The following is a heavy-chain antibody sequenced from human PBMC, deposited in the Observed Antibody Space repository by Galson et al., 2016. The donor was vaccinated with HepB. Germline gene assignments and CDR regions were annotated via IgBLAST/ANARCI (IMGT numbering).Heavy chain of an antibody. Sequence: CAISGDSVSSNSAAWNWFRQSTSRGLEWLGRTYYRSKWYNDYRLSLKTRININADTSRNEVSLQLKSVTLEDTAVYYCARARSRGWSDAFDYWCQGTLVTISP. CDR1: GDSVSSNSAA. CDR3: ARARSRGWSDAFDY. CDR2: TYYRSKWYN. J-gene: IGHJ4*02. V-gene: IGHV6-1*01. D-gene: IGHD6-19*01.